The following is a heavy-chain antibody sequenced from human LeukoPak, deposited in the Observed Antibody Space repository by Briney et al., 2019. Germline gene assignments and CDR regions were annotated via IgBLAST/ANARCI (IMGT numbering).Heavy chain of an antibody. Sequence: GGSLRLSCAASGITFSSYGMHWGRKGPGKGLEWGAVISYDGSNKYYADSVKGLFTISRDNSKNTLYLQMNSLRAEDTAVYYCAKAYFNALSGYGADAFDIWGQGTMVTVSS. V-gene: IGHV3-30*18. CDR1: GITFSSYG. CDR3: AKAYFNALSGYGADAFDI. CDR2: ISYDGSNK. J-gene: IGHJ3*02. D-gene: IGHD5-12*01.